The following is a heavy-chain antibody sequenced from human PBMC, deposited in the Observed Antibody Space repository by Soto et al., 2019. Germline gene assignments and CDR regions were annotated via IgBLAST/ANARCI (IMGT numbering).Heavy chain of an antibody. Sequence: GGSLRLSCVGSGFTFSTYSINWVRQAPGKGLEWVSSISSRSDICYADSVKGRFTISRDNAKNSVSLQMNSLRAEDTAVYYCAREYTAWPLAYGLDVWGQGTTVTVSS. D-gene: IGHD2-2*02. CDR1: GFTFSTYS. CDR3: AREYTAWPLAYGLDV. J-gene: IGHJ6*02. V-gene: IGHV3-21*01. CDR2: ISSRSDI.